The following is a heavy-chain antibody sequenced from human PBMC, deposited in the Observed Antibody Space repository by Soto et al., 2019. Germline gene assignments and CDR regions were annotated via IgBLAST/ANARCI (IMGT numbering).Heavy chain of an antibody. D-gene: IGHD3-10*01. Sequence: LSLTCAASGFTFSSYAMSWVRQAPGKGLEWVSAISGSGGSTYYADSVKGRFTISRDNSKNTLYLQMNSLRAEDTAVYYCAKDRGVYYFDYWGQGTLVTVSS. J-gene: IGHJ4*02. V-gene: IGHV3-23*01. CDR3: AKDRGVYYFDY. CDR2: ISGSGGST. CDR1: GFTFSSYA.